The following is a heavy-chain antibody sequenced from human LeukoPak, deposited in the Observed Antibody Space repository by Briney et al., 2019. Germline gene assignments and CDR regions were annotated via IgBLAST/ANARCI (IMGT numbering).Heavy chain of an antibody. CDR2: ISGSGGST. V-gene: IGHV3-23*01. D-gene: IGHD3-10*01. Sequence: GGSLRLSCAASGFTFSSYAMSWVRQAPGKGLEWVSAISGSGGSTYYADSVKGRFTISRDSSKNTLYLQMNSLRAEDTAVYYCAKDLSRITMVRGHFDYWGQGTLVTVSS. CDR1: GFTFSSYA. CDR3: AKDLSRITMVRGHFDY. J-gene: IGHJ4*02.